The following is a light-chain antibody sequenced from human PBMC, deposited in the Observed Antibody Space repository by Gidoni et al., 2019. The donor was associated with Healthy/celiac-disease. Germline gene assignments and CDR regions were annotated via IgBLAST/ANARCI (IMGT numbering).Light chain of an antibody. CDR1: SPNIGAGSD. CDR3: QSYDSSLSGHVV. J-gene: IGLJ2*01. CDR2: GNS. Sequence: QSVLTQPPSVSGAPRQRVTISCTGSSPNIGAGSDVHWYQQLPGTAPKLLIYGNSNRPSGVPDRFSGSKSGTSASLAITGLQAEDEADYYCQSYDSSLSGHVVFGGGTKLTVL. V-gene: IGLV1-40*01.